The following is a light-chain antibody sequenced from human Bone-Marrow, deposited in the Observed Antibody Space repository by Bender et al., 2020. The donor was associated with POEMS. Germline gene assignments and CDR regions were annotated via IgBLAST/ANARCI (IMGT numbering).Light chain of an antibody. J-gene: IGLJ3*02. CDR2: KDN. CDR3: QSADINATWV. V-gene: IGLV3-25*02. CDR1: ALPKQY. Sequence: SYVLTQPPSVSVSPGQTARITCSGDALPKQYAFWYQQKPGRAPVVMIYKDNERPSGIPERFSGSSSGTAVTLTISGVQAEDEADYYCQSADINATWVFGGGTKLTVL.